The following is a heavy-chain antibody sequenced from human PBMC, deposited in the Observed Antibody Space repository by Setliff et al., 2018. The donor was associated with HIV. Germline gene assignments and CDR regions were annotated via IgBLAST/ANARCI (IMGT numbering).Heavy chain of an antibody. D-gene: IGHD5-12*01. Sequence: ASVKVSCKTSGYTFTAYYIYWVRQAPGHGLELMGRIHPNTGSTNYLQEFQGRVTITRDTSMSTVYMALTGLTSDDTAVYYCARDVGRDGYCFDHWGQGTLVTVSS. CDR3: ARDVGRDGYCFDH. J-gene: IGHJ4*02. V-gene: IGHV1-2*06. CDR1: GYTFTAYY. CDR2: IHPNTGST.